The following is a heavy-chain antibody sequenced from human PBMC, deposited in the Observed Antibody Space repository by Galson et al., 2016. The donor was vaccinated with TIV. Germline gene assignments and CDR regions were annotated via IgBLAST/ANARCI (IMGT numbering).Heavy chain of an antibody. V-gene: IGHV4-38-2*02. J-gene: IGHJ2*01. D-gene: IGHD3-10*01. Sequence: KGLEWIGSIDHSGSAYYHPSHKSRVIISVDTSKNQFSLNLTSVTAADTAVYYCARDASLGAGSYYNWWYFDFWGPGTLVSVSS. CDR2: IDHSGSA. CDR3: ARDASLGAGSYYNWWYFDF.